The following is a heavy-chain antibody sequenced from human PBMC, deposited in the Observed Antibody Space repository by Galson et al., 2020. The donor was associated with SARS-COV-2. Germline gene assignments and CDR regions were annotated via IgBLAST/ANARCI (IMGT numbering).Heavy chain of an antibody. Sequence: ESLKISCSNHGFPFNNHLQHLVRQAPGEGPVWVSLIKTDWRFISYADSVKGRFTITRDNAKNTMYLQMNSLRSEDTALYYCAGALAIWGQGTLVTVSS. CDR3: AGALAI. V-gene: IGHV3-74*01. J-gene: IGHJ4*02. CDR2: IKTDWRFI. CDR1: GFPFNNHL.